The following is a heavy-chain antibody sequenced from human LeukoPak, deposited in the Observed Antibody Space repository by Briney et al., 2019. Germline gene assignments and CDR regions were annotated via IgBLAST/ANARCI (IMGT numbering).Heavy chain of an antibody. Sequence: GRSLRLSCAASGFTFSSYAMSWVRQAPGKGLEWVSAISGSGGSTYYADSVKGRFTISRDNSKNTLYLQMNSLRAEDTAVYYCAKEGYSSSWFNWFDPWGQGTLVTVSS. D-gene: IGHD6-13*01. CDR3: AKEGYSSSWFNWFDP. V-gene: IGHV3-23*01. CDR2: ISGSGGST. J-gene: IGHJ5*02. CDR1: GFTFSSYA.